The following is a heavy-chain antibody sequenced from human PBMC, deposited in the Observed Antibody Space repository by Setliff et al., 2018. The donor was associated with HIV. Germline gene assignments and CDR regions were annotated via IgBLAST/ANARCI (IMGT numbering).Heavy chain of an antibody. CDR3: ARDWRHGYDLNFDY. CDR1: GFTFRNYK. Sequence: GGSLRLSCAASGFTFRNYKFNWVRQAPGRGLEWVSSISIGSGGAIDYADSVQGRFTISRDNSKNSLYLQMNSLRAEDTAMYYCARDWRHGYDLNFDYWGQGTLVTVSS. D-gene: IGHD5-12*01. CDR2: ISIGSGGAI. V-gene: IGHV3-21*01. J-gene: IGHJ4*02.